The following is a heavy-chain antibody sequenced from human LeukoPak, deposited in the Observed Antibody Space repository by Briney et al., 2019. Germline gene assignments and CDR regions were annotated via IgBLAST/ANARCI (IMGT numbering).Heavy chain of an antibody. CDR3: VRDLGGYYQSSGPGYFDY. Sequence: SETLSLTCTVSGASISSYYWSWIRQSPGKGLEWIGYIFYSGNTSNNPSLKSRVTISVDTSKNQFSLKLTSVTAADTAVYYCVRDLGGYYQSSGPGYFDYWGQGTLVTVSS. J-gene: IGHJ4*02. V-gene: IGHV4-59*01. CDR2: IFYSGNT. D-gene: IGHD3-22*01. CDR1: GASISSYY.